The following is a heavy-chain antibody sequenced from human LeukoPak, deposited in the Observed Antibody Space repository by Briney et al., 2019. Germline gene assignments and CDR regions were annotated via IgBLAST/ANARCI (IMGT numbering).Heavy chain of an antibody. CDR2: INHSGST. CDR1: GGSFSGYY. CDR3: ARRALRSSTTPKPNWFDP. D-gene: IGHD2-2*01. Sequence: SETLSLTCAVYGGSFSGYYWSWIRQPPGKGLEWIGEINHSGSTNYNPSLKSRVTISVDTSKNQFSLKLSSVTAADTAVYYCARRALRSSTTPKPNWFDPWGPGTLVTVSS. J-gene: IGHJ5*02. V-gene: IGHV4-34*01.